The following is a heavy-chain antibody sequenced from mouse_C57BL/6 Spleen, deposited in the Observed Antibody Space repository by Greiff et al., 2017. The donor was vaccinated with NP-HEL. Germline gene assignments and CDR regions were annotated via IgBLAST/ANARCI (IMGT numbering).Heavy chain of an antibody. CDR2: IDPSDSYT. J-gene: IGHJ2*01. CDR1: GYTFTSYW. Sequence: QVQLQQPGAELVKPGASVKLSCKASGYTFTSYWMQWVKQRPGQGLEWIGEIDPSDSYTNYNQKFKGKATLTVDTSSSTAYMQLSSLTSEDSAVYYCATLHYGSSPYYFDYWGQGTTLTVSS. CDR3: ATLHYGSSPYYFDY. D-gene: IGHD1-1*01. V-gene: IGHV1-50*01.